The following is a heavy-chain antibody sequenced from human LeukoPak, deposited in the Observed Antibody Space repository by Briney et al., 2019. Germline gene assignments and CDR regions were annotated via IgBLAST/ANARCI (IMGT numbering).Heavy chain of an antibody. D-gene: IGHD2-21*01. CDR3: ARHSQWGLVPWTFDI. Sequence: PSETLSLTCAVSSYSISSDYYRGWIRQPPGKGLEWIGTIFHSGSTYYNPSLVSRVSMSVDTSKNQFSLKLYSVTAADTAVYSCARHSQWGLVPWTFDIWGRGTMVTVSS. J-gene: IGHJ3*02. CDR1: SYSISSDYY. CDR2: IFHSGST. V-gene: IGHV4-38-2*01.